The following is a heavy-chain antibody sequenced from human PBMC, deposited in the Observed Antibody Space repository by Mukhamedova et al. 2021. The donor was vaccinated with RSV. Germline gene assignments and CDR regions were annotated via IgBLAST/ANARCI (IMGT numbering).Heavy chain of an antibody. CDR2: IRSKAYGGTT. Sequence: VRQAPGKGLEWVGFIRSKAYGGTTEYAASVKGRFTISRDDSKSIAYLQMNSLKTEDTAVYYCTRDLLWFGEHYYYYYMDVWGQG. D-gene: IGHD3-10*01. CDR3: TRDLLWFGEHYYYYYMDV. J-gene: IGHJ6*03. V-gene: IGHV3-49*02.